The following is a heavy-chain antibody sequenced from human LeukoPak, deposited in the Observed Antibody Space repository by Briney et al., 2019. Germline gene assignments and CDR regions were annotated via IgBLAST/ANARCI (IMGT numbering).Heavy chain of an antibody. Sequence: KPSETLSLTCTVSGGSISSYYWSWIRQPAGKGLEWIGRIYTSGSTNYNPSLKSRVTMSVDTSKNQFSLKLSSVTAADTAVYYCARDHTEPATGYSPPYFDYWGQGTLVTVSS. CDR1: GGSISSYY. CDR2: IYTSGST. CDR3: ARDHTEPATGYSPPYFDY. J-gene: IGHJ4*02. D-gene: IGHD3-9*01. V-gene: IGHV4-4*07.